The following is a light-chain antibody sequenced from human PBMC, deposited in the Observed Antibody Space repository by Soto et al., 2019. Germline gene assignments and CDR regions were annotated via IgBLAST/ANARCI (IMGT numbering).Light chain of an antibody. CDR1: SSNIGTGYD. Sequence: SVLTQPPSVSGAPGQRVTISCTGSSSNIGTGYDVHWYQQLPGTAPKLLIYGNSNRPSGVPDRFSGSKSGTSASLAITGLQAEDEADYSCQSFDSSSFYVFGTGTKVTVL. CDR2: GNS. J-gene: IGLJ1*01. CDR3: QSFDSSSFYV. V-gene: IGLV1-40*01.